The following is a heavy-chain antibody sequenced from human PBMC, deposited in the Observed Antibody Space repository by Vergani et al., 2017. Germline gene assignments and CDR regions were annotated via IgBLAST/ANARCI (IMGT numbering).Heavy chain of an antibody. D-gene: IGHD3-9*01. J-gene: IGHJ4*02. CDR2: IYHTGST. V-gene: IGHV4-38-2*02. CDR3: ARFHYDVFTVSASYFDY. Sequence: QVQLQQSGPGLVKPSETLSLTCSVSGYSISSGYYWGWVRQSPGKGLEWIASIYHTGSTYYNPSLESRVTISVDTSKNQFSLNVTSVCAADTAVYYCARFHYDVFTVSASYFDYWGQGTLVTVSS. CDR1: GYSISSGYY.